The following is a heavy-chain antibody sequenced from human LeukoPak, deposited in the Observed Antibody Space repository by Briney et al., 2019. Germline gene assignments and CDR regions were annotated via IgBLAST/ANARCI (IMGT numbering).Heavy chain of an antibody. D-gene: IGHD3-3*01. CDR1: GYSISSGYD. Sequence: SETLSLTCTVSGYSISSGYDWGWIRQPPGKGLEWIASIYHSGSTYYNPSLKSRVTISVDTSKNQFSLKLSSVTAADTAVYYCARIIDSWSGYGYWGQGTLVTVSS. CDR3: ARIIDSWSGYGY. J-gene: IGHJ4*02. V-gene: IGHV4-38-2*02. CDR2: IYHSGST.